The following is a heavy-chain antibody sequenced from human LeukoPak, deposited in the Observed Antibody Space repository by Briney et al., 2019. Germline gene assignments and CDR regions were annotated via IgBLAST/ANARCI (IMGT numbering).Heavy chain of an antibody. V-gene: IGHV1-18*01. D-gene: IGHD3-10*01. J-gene: IGHJ3*02. Sequence: GASVKVSCTASGYTFTTYGISWVRQAPGQGLEWMGWISAYNGNTNYAQKLQGRVTMTTDTYTSTAYMELRSLRSADTAVYYCGRNYYRSGSYRAAFDIWGQGAMVTVSS. CDR3: GRNYYRSGSYRAAFDI. CDR2: ISAYNGNT. CDR1: GYTFTTYG.